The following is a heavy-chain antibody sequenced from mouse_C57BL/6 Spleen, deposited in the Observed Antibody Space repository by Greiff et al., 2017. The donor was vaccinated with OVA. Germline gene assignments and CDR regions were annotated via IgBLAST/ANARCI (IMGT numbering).Heavy chain of an antibody. V-gene: IGHV3-6*01. CDR3: ARASTDGYGDY. CDR1: GYSITSGYY. D-gene: IGHD2-3*01. Sequence: EVKLMESGPGLVKPSQSLSLTCSVTGYSITSGYYWNWIRQFPGNKLEWMGYISYDGSNNYNPSLKNRISITRDTSKNQFFLKLNSVTTEDTATYYCARASTDGYGDYWGQGTTLTVSS. J-gene: IGHJ2*01. CDR2: ISYDGSN.